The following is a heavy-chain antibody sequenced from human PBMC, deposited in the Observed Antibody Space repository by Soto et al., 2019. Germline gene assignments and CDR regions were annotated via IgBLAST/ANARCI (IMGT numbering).Heavy chain of an antibody. V-gene: IGHV1-2*02. J-gene: IGHJ4*02. CDR2: INPNSGGT. D-gene: IGHD5-12*01. CDR1: GYTFTGYY. CDR3: AAWAGQVRGYGGPFDY. Sequence: QVQLVQSGAEVKKPGASVKVSCKASGYTFTGYYMHWVRQAPGQGLEWMGWINPNSGGTNYAQKFQGRVTMTRDTSISTAYMELSRLRSDDTAVYYCAAWAGQVRGYGGPFDYWGQGTLLTVSS.